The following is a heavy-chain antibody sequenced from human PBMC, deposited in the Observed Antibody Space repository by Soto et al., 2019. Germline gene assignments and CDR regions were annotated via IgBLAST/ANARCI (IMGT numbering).Heavy chain of an antibody. CDR2: ISGSGGST. CDR1: GFTFSSYA. CDR3: AKDGRYYDILTGYYPFDY. J-gene: IGHJ4*02. Sequence: GGSLRLSCAASGFTFSSYAMSWVRQAPGKGLEWVSAISGSGGSTYYADSVKGRFTISRANSKNTLYLQMNSLRAEDTAVYYCAKDGRYYDILTGYYPFDYWGQGTLVTVSS. D-gene: IGHD3-9*01. V-gene: IGHV3-23*01.